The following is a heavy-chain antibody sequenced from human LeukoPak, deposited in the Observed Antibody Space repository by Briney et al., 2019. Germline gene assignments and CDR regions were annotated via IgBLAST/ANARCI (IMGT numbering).Heavy chain of an antibody. Sequence: GASVKVSCKASGYTFTGYYMHCVRQAPGQGVEWMGWINPNSGDTNYAQKFQGRVTMTRDTSISTAHMELSRLRSDDTAVYYCARANPLYCSSTTCLFDYWGQGTLVTVSS. CDR2: INPNSGDT. J-gene: IGHJ4*02. CDR3: ARANPLYCSSTTCLFDY. V-gene: IGHV1-2*02. CDR1: GYTFTGYY. D-gene: IGHD2-2*01.